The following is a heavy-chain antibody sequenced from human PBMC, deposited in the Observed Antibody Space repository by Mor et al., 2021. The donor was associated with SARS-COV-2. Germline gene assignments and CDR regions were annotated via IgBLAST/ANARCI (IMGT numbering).Heavy chain of an antibody. J-gene: IGHJ4*02. CDR3: AKRGDQPPTFDY. Sequence: SVKGRFSISRDNSRNTLYLQMNSLRAEDTAVYYCAKRGDQPPTFDYWGQGTLVTVSS. D-gene: IGHD2-2*01. V-gene: IGHV3-23*01.